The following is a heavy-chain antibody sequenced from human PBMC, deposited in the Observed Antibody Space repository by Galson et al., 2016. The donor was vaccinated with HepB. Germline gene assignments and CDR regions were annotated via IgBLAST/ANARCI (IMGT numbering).Heavy chain of an antibody. CDR1: GFSLSTSGEG. J-gene: IGHJ4*02. D-gene: IGHD2-2*01. CDR3: ARIQTAYCSSTSCYALDF. Sequence: PALVKPTQTLTLTCTFSGFSLSTSGEGVGWIRQSPGKALEWLALIYWDGDVHYSPSLISRLTITKDTSKNQVVLTVTNMDPVDTATYYCARIQTAYCSSTSCYALDFWGQGTLVTVSS. CDR2: IYWDGDV. V-gene: IGHV2-5*02.